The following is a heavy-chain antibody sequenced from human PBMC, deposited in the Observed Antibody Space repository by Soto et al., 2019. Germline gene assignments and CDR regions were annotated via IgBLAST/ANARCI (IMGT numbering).Heavy chain of an antibody. J-gene: IGHJ5*02. CDR3: ATVTPNWFDP. Sequence: LEPLSLTCAVSGGSISNSNWCRRVRQPPGKGLEWIGEIYHSGSTNYNPSLKSRVTISVDKTKNQFSLKLSSVTAADTAVYYCATVTPNWFDPWGQGTLVTVSS. D-gene: IGHD1-20*01. CDR2: IYHSGST. V-gene: IGHV4-4*02. CDR1: GGSISNSNW.